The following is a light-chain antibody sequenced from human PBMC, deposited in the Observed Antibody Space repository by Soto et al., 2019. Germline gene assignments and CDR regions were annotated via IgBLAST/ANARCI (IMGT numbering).Light chain of an antibody. Sequence: DIQMTQSPSTLSASVGDRVTITCLASQSISSWLAWYQQKPGKAPKLLIYDASSLESGVPSRFSGSGSGTEFTLTISSLQSEDFAVYYCQQYNAWPFTFGGGTKVDIK. CDR2: DAS. CDR3: QQYNAWPFT. V-gene: IGKV1-5*01. CDR1: QSISSW. J-gene: IGKJ4*01.